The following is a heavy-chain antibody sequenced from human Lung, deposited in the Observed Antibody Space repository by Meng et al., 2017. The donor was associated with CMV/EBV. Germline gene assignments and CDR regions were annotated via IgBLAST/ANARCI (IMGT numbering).Heavy chain of an antibody. CDR1: GYTFTSYD. CDR3: ARAVYCIGTTCFFYPMDV. V-gene: IGHV1-8*01. CDR2: MNPNSGNT. D-gene: IGHD2-2*01. Sequence: SVKVSCXASGYTFTSYDISWVRQAPGQGLEWMGWMNPNSGNTDSAQNFQGRVTMTRNTSISTAYMELSSLRSEDTAVYYCARAVYCIGTTCFFYPMDVWGKGTTVTGSS. J-gene: IGHJ6*04.